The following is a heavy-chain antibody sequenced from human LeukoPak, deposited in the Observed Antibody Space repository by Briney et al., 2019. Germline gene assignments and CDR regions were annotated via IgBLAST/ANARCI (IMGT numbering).Heavy chain of an antibody. Sequence: GRSLRVSCAASGFTFSSFGMHWVRPAPGQGLAGVAVISLDGSKQYYADSVKGRFTIYRDNFKNTVYLQMNSLRAEETAVYYCAKSHPPTVTTEEGEYLQHWGQGTLVTVSS. CDR1: GFTFSSFG. J-gene: IGHJ1*01. CDR3: AKSHPPTVTTEEGEYLQH. V-gene: IGHV3-30*18. D-gene: IGHD4-17*01. CDR2: ISLDGSKQ.